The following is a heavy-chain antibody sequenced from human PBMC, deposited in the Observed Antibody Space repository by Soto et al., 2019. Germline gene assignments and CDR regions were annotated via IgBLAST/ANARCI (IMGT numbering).Heavy chain of an antibody. D-gene: IGHD2-15*01. V-gene: IGHV4-59*01. J-gene: IGHJ6*02. CDR2: IYYSGST. Sequence: PSETLSLTCTVSGGSISSYYWSWIRQPPGKGLEWIGYIYYSGSTNYNPSLKSRVTISVDTSKNQFSLKLSSVTAADTAVYYCARTAGGSPRAYYYYGMDVWGQGTTVTVS. CDR1: GGSISSYY. CDR3: ARTAGGSPRAYYYYGMDV.